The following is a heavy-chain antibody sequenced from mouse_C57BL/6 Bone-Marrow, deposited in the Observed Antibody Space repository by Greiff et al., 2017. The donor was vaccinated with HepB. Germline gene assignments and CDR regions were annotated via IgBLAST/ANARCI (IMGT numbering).Heavy chain of an antibody. J-gene: IGHJ4*01. D-gene: IGHD1-1*01. Sequence: EVQVVESGGGLVQPGGSLKLSCAASGFTFSDYYMYWVRQTPEKRLEWVAYISNGGGSTYYPDTVKGRFTISRDNAKNTLYLQMSRLKSEDTAMYDCARRSYGRSFMDYWGQGTSVTVSS. CDR2: ISNGGGST. V-gene: IGHV5-12*01. CDR3: ARRSYGRSFMDY. CDR1: GFTFSDYY.